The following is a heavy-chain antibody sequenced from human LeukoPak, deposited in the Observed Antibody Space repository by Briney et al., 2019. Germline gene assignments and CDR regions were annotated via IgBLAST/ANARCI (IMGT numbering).Heavy chain of an antibody. V-gene: IGHV3-9*01. J-gene: IGHJ4*02. CDR3: AKDRYSSGWWYFDY. D-gene: IGHD6-19*01. CDR2: ISWNSGSI. Sequence: PGGPLRLSCAASGFTFDDYAMHWVRQAPGKGLEWVSGISWNSGSIGYADSVKGRFTISRDNAKNSLYLQMNSLRAEDTALYYCAKDRYSSGWWYFDYWGQGTLVTVSS. CDR1: GFTFDDYA.